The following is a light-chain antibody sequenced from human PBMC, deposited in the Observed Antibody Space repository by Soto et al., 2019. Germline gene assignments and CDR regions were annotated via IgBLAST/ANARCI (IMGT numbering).Light chain of an antibody. V-gene: IGLV2-14*03. CDR1: SSDVGGYNY. CDR2: DVT. CDR3: SSYTDSGTLV. J-gene: IGLJ2*01. Sequence: QSVLTQPASVSGSPGQSLTISCTGTSSDVGGYNYVSWYQQHPGKAPKVMIYDVTDRPSGVSNRFSGSKSGNTASLTISGLQTEDEADYYCSSYTDSGTLVFGGGTKLTVL.